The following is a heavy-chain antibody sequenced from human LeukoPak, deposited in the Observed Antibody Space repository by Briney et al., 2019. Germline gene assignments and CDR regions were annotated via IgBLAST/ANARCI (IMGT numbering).Heavy chain of an antibody. D-gene: IGHD3-22*01. Sequence: SETLSLTCTVSGGSISSYYWSWIRQPPGKGLEWIGYIYYSGSTNYNPSLKSRVTISVDTSKNQFSLKLSSVTAADTAVYYCARDRGDYYDADAFDIWGQGTTVTVSS. CDR3: ARDRGDYYDADAFDI. V-gene: IGHV4-59*01. CDR1: GGSISSYY. J-gene: IGHJ3*02. CDR2: IYYSGST.